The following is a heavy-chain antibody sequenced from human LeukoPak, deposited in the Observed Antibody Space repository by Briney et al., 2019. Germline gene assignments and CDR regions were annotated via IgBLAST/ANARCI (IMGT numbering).Heavy chain of an antibody. V-gene: IGHV1-46*01. CDR2: INPSGGST. D-gene: IGHD3-22*01. CDR3: ARDHSGYYDDYYYYGMDV. Sequence: ASVTVSCKASGYTFTSYYMHWVRQAPGQGLEWMGIINPSGGSTSYAQKFQGRVTMTRDTSTSTVYMELSSLRSEDTAVYYCARDHSGYYDDYYYYGMDVWGQGTTVTVSS. CDR1: GYTFTSYY. J-gene: IGHJ6*02.